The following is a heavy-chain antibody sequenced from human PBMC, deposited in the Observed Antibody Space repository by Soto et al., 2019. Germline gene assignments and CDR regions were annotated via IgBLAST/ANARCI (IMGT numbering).Heavy chain of an antibody. CDR1: EVKFRDHS. J-gene: IGHJ6*02. D-gene: IGHD3-22*01. Sequence: LSWGASEVKFRDHSMIWIRKDKGKGLEWVASITSSSSYIYYEDSLKGRFTISRDNSENTLYLQVNSLRAEDTAVYYCARRVITDYYYYGMDVLVQGTRVPGSS. V-gene: IGHV3-21*04. CDR3: ARRVITDYYYYGMDV. CDR2: ITSSSSYI.